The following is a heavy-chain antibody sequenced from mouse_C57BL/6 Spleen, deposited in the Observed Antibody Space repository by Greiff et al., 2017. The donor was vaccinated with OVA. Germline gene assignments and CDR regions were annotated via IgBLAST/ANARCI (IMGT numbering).Heavy chain of an antibody. J-gene: IGHJ3*01. V-gene: IGHV1-61*01. CDR1: GYTFTSYW. D-gene: IGHD2-2*01. Sequence: VQLQQPGAELVRPGSSVKLSCKASGYTFTSYWMDWVKQRPGQGLEWIGNIYPSDSETHYNQKFKDKATLTVDKSSSTAYMQLRSLTSEDSAVYYCARNYGYDEAWFAYWGQGTLVTVSA. CDR3: ARNYGYDEAWFAY. CDR2: IYPSDSET.